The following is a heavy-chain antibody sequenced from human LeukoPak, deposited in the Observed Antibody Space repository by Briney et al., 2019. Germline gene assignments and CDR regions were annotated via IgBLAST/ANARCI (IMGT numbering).Heavy chain of an antibody. CDR1: GYTFTSHY. CDR3: ARDESYVDTAMNPYGYIDY. J-gene: IGHJ4*02. CDR2: INPSGGST. D-gene: IGHD5-18*01. Sequence: ASVKVSCKASGYTFTSHYMHWVRQAPGQGLEWMGIINPSGGSTSYAQEFQGRVTMTRDTFTSTVYMELSSLRSEDTAVYYCARDESYVDTAMNPYGYIDYWGQGTLVTVSS. V-gene: IGHV1-46*01.